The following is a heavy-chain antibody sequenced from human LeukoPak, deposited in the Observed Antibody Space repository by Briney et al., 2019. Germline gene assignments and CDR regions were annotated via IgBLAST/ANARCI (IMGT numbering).Heavy chain of an antibody. J-gene: IGHJ4*02. V-gene: IGHV4-34*01. Sequence: SETLSLTCAVYGRSFSGYYWSWIRQPPGKGLEWIGEINHSGSTNYNPSLKSRVTISVDTSKNQFSLKLSSVTAADTAVYYCARGPLIAGIDYWGQGTLVTVSS. CDR3: ARGPLIAGIDY. CDR2: INHSGST. D-gene: IGHD1-26*01. CDR1: GRSFSGYY.